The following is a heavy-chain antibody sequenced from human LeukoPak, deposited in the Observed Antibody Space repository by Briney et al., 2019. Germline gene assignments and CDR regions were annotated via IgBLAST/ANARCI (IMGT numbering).Heavy chain of an antibody. CDR1: GGSVSSGFYY. Sequence: PSQTLSLTCTVSGGSVSSGFYYWSWIRQPAGKGLEWIGRIDNSGTTNYNPSLKSRVTISLDTSKNQLSLKLSSVTAADTAVYYCAREVLDTAFNWFAPWGQGTLVTVSS. D-gene: IGHD5-18*01. CDR2: IDNSGTT. V-gene: IGHV4-61*02. J-gene: IGHJ5*02. CDR3: AREVLDTAFNWFAP.